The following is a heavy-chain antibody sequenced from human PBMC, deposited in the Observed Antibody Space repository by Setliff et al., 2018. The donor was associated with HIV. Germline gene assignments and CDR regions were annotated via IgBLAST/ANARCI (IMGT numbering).Heavy chain of an antibody. Sequence: ASVKVSCKAFGYTFRTNAIHWVRQARGQRLEWMGYINAGDDNTRYSEKFQGRVTITRDTSANTAYMELSSLRSEDTAVYYCARGSCSGCYLSDYWGLGTLVTVS. J-gene: IGHJ4*02. D-gene: IGHD6-19*01. CDR2: INAGDDNT. CDR3: ARGSCSGCYLSDY. V-gene: IGHV1-3*01. CDR1: GYTFRTNA.